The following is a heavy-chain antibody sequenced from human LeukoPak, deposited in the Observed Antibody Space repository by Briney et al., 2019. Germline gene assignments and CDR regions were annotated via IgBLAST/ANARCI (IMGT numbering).Heavy chain of an antibody. CDR1: GFTFSSYG. V-gene: IGHV3-33*01. CDR2: IWYDGSNK. J-gene: IGHJ4*02. Sequence: PGRSLRLSCAASGFTFSSYGMDWVRQAPGKGLEWVAVIWYDGSNKYYADSVKGRFTISRDNSKNTLYLQMNSLRAEDTAVYYCARDHSSGWYSDYFDYWGQGALVTVSS. D-gene: IGHD6-19*01. CDR3: ARDHSSGWYSDYFDY.